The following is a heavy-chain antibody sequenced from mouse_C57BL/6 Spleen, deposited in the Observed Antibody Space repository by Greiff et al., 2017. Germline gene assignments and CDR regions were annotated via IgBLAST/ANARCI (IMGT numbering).Heavy chain of an antibody. CDR2: IHPNSGST. V-gene: IGHV1-64*01. D-gene: IGHD1-1*01. J-gene: IGHJ2*01. CDR1: GYTFTSYW. CDR3: ATTVVDYFDY. Sequence: QVQLQQPGAELVKPGASVKLSCTASGYTFTSYWMHWVKQRPGQGLEWIGMIHPNSGSTNYNEKFKSKATLTVDKSSSTAYMQRSSLTSEDSAVYYCATTVVDYFDYWGQGTTLTVSS.